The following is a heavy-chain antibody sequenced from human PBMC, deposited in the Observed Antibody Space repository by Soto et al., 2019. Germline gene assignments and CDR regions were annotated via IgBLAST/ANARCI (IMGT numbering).Heavy chain of an antibody. V-gene: IGHV4-31*03. CDR1: GGSISSGGYY. CDR3: ARSIDP. Sequence: SETLSLTCTVSGGSISSGGYYWSWIRQHPGKGLDPQHPGKGLEWIGYIYYSGFTYYNPSLKSRVTISVDTSKNQFSLKLSSVTAADTAVYYCARSIDPWGQGTLVTVSS. J-gene: IGHJ5*02. CDR2: IYYSGFT.